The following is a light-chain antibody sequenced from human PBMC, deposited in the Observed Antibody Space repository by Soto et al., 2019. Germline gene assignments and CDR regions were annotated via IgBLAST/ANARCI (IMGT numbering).Light chain of an antibody. Sequence: IVMTLSPSTLSVSPGERAALSCGASVSVSGELAWYLHIPGQAPRLVIYDTSTRATGVPARFSGSGSGTEFTLTISSLQSEDFGVHYCQQYNDWFSITFGQGTRLEIK. V-gene: IGKV3-15*01. CDR1: VSVSGE. CDR2: DTS. J-gene: IGKJ5*01. CDR3: QQYNDWFSIT.